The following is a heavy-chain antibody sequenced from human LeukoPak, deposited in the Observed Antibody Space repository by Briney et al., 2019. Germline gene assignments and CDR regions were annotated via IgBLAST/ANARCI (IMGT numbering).Heavy chain of an antibody. CDR2: ICANDGNT. J-gene: IGHJ5*02. D-gene: IGHD6-13*01. CDR3: AKVPRQHDNWFDP. Sequence: GGSLRLSCAASGLTFRNYAMSWVRQAPGKGLEWVSVICANDGNTYYADAVKGRFTISRDNSKDTLYLQMNSLRAEDTAVYYCAKVPRQHDNWFDPWGQGTLVTVSS. CDR1: GLTFRNYA. V-gene: IGHV3-23*01.